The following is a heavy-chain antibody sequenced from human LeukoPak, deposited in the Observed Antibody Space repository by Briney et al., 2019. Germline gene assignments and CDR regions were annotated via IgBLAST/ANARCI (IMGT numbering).Heavy chain of an antibody. CDR3: ARVCMYYDFWSGYWNWFDP. CDR2: IYYSGST. V-gene: IGHV4-39*07. CDR1: GGFISSSSYY. D-gene: IGHD3-3*01. J-gene: IGHJ5*02. Sequence: SETLSLTCTVSGGFISSSSYYWGWIRQPPGKGLEWIGSIYYSGSTYYNPSLKSRVTISVDTSKNQFSLKLSSVTAADTAVYYCARVCMYYDFWSGYWNWFDPWGQGTLVTVSS.